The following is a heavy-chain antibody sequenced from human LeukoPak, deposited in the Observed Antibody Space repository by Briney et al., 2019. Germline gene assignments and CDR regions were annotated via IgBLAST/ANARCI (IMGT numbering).Heavy chain of an antibody. CDR1: GGSISSYF. CDR2: IYYSGST. Sequence: SETLSLTCTVSGGSISSYFWSWIRQHPGKGLEWIGYIYYSGSTYYNPSLKSRVTISVDTSKNQFSLKLSSVTAADTAVYYCARDNGYYYDSSGYFDYWGQGTLVTVSS. CDR3: ARDNGYYYDSSGYFDY. V-gene: IGHV4-59*06. J-gene: IGHJ4*02. D-gene: IGHD3-22*01.